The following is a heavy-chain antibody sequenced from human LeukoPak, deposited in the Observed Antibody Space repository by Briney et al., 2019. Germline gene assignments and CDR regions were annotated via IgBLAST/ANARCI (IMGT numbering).Heavy chain of an antibody. CDR2: ISYDGSNK. Sequence: GGSLRLSCAASGFTFSSYAMHRVRQAPGKGLEWVAVISYDGSNKYYADSVKGRFTISRDNSKNTLYLQMNSLRAEDTAVYYCARDPRDYSNYVHHQGKNYYYGMDVWGQGTTVTVSS. CDR1: GFTFSSYA. J-gene: IGHJ6*02. CDR3: ARDPRDYSNYVHHQGKNYYYGMDV. V-gene: IGHV3-30-3*01. D-gene: IGHD4-11*01.